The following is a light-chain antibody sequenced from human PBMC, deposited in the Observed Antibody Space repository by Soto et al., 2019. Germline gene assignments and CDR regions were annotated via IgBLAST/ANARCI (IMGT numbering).Light chain of an antibody. CDR2: DAS. CDR1: HSVSNH. Sequence: EIVLTQSPATLSLSPGETATLSCRASHSVSNHLAWYQQKVGQAPRLLIYDASNRATGIPARFSGGGSGTDFTLTINSLEPEDFAVYYCQQRSNWPSITFGQGTRLEI. CDR3: QQRSNWPSIT. J-gene: IGKJ5*01. V-gene: IGKV3-11*01.